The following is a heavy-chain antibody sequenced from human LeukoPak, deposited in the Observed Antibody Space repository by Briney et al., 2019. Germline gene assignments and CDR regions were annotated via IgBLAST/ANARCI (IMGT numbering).Heavy chain of an antibody. Sequence: QPGGSLRLSCAASGFTFSSYWMHWVRQAPGKGLVWVSRSNSDGSSTSYADSVKGRFTISRDNAKNTLYLQMNSLRAEDTAVYYCARGWGYGGNRVDYWGQGTLVTVSS. V-gene: IGHV3-74*01. J-gene: IGHJ4*02. CDR3: ARGWGYGGNRVDY. CDR1: GFTFSSYW. CDR2: SNSDGSST. D-gene: IGHD4-23*01.